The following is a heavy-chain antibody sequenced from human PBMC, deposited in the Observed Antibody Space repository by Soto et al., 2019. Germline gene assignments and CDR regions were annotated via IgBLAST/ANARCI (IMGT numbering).Heavy chain of an antibody. D-gene: IGHD1-7*01. CDR3: ASNYPRRSKNYYYYYGMDV. CDR2: IIPIFGTA. Sequence: QVQLVQSGAEVKKPGSSVKVSCKASGGTFSSYAISWVRQAPGQGLEWMGGIIPIFGTANYAQKFQGRVTITADESTSTAYMELSSLRSEDTAVYYCASNYPRRSKNYYYYYGMDVWGQGTTVTVSS. CDR1: GGTFSSYA. V-gene: IGHV1-69*01. J-gene: IGHJ6*02.